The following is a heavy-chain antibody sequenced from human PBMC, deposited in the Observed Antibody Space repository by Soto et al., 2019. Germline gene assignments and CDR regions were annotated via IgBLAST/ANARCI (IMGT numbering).Heavy chain of an antibody. V-gene: IGHV3-21*01. D-gene: IGHD6-25*01. CDR2: INAPSGYI. CDR1: GFTFNKFT. J-gene: IGHJ4*02. Sequence: EVLLLESGGGLVKPGGSLRLSCAASGFTFNKFTMNWVRQAPGKGLEWVSSINAPSGYIYYADSVKGRFTISRDNAKNSLYLQMNSLRAEDTAVYYCARETDGIVPAHWGQGTLVTVSS. CDR3: ARETDGIVPAH.